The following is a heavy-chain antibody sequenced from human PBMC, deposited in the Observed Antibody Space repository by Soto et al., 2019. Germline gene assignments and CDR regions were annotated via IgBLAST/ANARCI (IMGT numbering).Heavy chain of an antibody. Sequence: QVQLVQSGAEVKKPGSSVKVSCKASGGTFSTYTLSWVRQAPGQGLEWVGGIIPIFGSANYAQRFQGRVTITADASTTTAHMALSSLRAEDTGGYYCARGDISLARTYYSGMDVWGQGTTVTVSS. D-gene: IGHD3-3*02. CDR1: GGTFSTYT. J-gene: IGHJ6*02. CDR2: IIPIFGSA. CDR3: ARGDISLARTYYSGMDV. V-gene: IGHV1-69*01.